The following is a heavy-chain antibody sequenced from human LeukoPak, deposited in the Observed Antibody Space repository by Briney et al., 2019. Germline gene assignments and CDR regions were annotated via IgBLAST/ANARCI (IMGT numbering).Heavy chain of an antibody. CDR2: IYYSGST. J-gene: IGHJ4*02. CDR3: ARDGDDSSGYYYWDY. Sequence: SETLSLTCTVSGGSISSGDYYWSWIRQPPGKGLEWIGYIYYSGSTYYNPSLKSRVTISVDTSKNQFSLKLSSVTAADTAVYYCARDGDDSSGYYYWDYWGQGTLVTVSS. D-gene: IGHD3-22*01. CDR1: GGSISSGDYY. V-gene: IGHV4-30-4*01.